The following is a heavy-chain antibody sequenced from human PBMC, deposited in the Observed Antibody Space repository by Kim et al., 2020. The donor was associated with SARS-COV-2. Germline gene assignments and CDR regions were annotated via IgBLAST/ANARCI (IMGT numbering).Heavy chain of an antibody. V-gene: IGHV4-39*01. J-gene: IGHJ4*02. D-gene: IGHD6-19*01. Sequence: YNPSLKSRLHISVDTSKNQFALKLSSVTAADTAVYYCARLWFSSGWYFDYWGQGTLVTVSS. CDR3: ARLWFSSGWYFDY.